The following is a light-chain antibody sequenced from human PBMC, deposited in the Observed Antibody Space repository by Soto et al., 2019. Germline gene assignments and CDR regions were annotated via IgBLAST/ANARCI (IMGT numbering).Light chain of an antibody. CDR2: DAS. V-gene: IGKV3-11*01. Sequence: EILMTQSPATLSVSPGERATLSCRASQSVSSYLAWCQQKPGQAPRLLIYDASNRATGIPARFSGSGSGTDFTLTISSLEPEDFAVYYCQQRSNWPGTFGQGTKV. CDR1: QSVSSY. J-gene: IGKJ1*01. CDR3: QQRSNWPGT.